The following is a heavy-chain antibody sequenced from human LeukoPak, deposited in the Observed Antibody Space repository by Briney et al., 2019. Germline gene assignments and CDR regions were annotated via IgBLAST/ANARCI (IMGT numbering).Heavy chain of an antibody. CDR3: ARGVRWLQLSYFDY. CDR2: TYYSGST. V-gene: IGHV4-31*11. Sequence: PSETLSLTCAVSGGSISSGVYYWGWIRQHPGKGLEWIGYTYYSGSTYYNPSLKSRVTISVDTSKNQFSLKLSSVTAADTAVYYCARGVRWLQLSYFDYWGQGTLVTVSS. D-gene: IGHD5-24*01. CDR1: GGSISSGVYY. J-gene: IGHJ4*02.